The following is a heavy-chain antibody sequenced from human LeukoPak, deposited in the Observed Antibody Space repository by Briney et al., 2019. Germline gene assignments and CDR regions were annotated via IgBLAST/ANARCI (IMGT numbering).Heavy chain of an antibody. D-gene: IGHD3-22*01. CDR3: ASDGYYYDSSGPTADY. Sequence: ASVKVSCKASGYTFTGYYMHWVRQAPGQGLEWMGWINPNSGGKNYAQKFQGRVTMTRDTSISTAYMELSRLRSDDTAVYYCASDGYYYDSSGPTADYWGQGTLVTVSS. J-gene: IGHJ4*02. CDR2: INPNSGGK. V-gene: IGHV1-2*02. CDR1: GYTFTGYY.